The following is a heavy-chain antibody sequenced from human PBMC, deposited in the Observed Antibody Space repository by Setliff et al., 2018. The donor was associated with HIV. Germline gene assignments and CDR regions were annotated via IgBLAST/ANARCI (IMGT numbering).Heavy chain of an antibody. Sequence: GGSLRLSCAASRFDFNNAWMSWVRQAPGKGLEWVANIKKDGSEKSYVDSVKGRFTISRDNAKNSLYLQMNSLRAEDTAIYYCARTYSSNWYIDYWGQGTLVTVSS. CDR1: RFDFNNAW. J-gene: IGHJ4*02. D-gene: IGHD6-13*01. V-gene: IGHV3-7*05. CDR3: ARTYSSNWYIDY. CDR2: IKKDGSEK.